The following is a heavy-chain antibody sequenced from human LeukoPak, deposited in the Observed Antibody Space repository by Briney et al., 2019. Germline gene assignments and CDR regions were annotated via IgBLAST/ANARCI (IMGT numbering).Heavy chain of an antibody. CDR3: ASRGFCSSSSCLNWFDP. CDR2: IYYSGST. V-gene: IGHV4-39*01. D-gene: IGHD2-2*03. J-gene: IGHJ5*02. Sequence: PSETLSLTCTVSGASISSRNYYWGWIRQPPGKGLEWIGSIYYSGSTYYNPSLKSRVTISVDSSKNQFSLKLSSVTAADTAVYYCASRGFCSSSSCLNWFDPWGQGALVTVSS. CDR1: GASISSRNYY.